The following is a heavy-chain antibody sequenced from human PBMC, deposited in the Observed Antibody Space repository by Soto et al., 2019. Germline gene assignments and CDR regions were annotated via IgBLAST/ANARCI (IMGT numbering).Heavy chain of an antibody. D-gene: IGHD1-26*01. CDR3: ARREEDAGFDY. V-gene: IGHV4-59*08. CDR1: GGSISSYY. Sequence: SQTLSLTCTVSGGSISSYYWSWIRQPPGKGLEWIGYIYYSGSTNYNPSLKSRVTMSVDTSKNQFSLKLSSVTAADTAVYYCARREEDAGFDYWGQGTLVTVSS. J-gene: IGHJ4*02. CDR2: IYYSGST.